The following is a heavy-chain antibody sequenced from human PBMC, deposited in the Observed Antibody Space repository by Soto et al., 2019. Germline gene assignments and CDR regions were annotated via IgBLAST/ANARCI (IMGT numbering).Heavy chain of an antibody. CDR3: VRDDFSFDY. CDR1: GCTFSRYW. J-gene: IGHJ4*02. V-gene: IGHV3-74*01. CDR2: IDSDGTDT. Sequence: GGSLRLSWAAAGCTFSRYWRSWVRQTPGKGLVWVSRIDSDGTDTDYADSVKGRFTISRDNAKNTLYLQMNSLRAEDTAVYYCVRDDFSFDYWGQGTLVTVS. D-gene: IGHD4-4*01.